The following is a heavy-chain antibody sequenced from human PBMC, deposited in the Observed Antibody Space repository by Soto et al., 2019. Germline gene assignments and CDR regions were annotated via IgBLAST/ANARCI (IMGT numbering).Heavy chain of an antibody. D-gene: IGHD3-22*01. V-gene: IGHV5-51*01. CDR2: IWPSDSDT. CDR3: ARLRSGSNFFSDY. Sequence: EVQLVQAGAEVKKPGESLKISCKGSGYSFTNYWIGWVRQVPGKGLECMGIIWPSDSDTRDSPSFQGQVTISGDKSINTAYQQWSSLKASDTAVYFWARLRSGSNFFSDYWGQGTLVTVSS. J-gene: IGHJ4*02. CDR1: GYSFTNYW.